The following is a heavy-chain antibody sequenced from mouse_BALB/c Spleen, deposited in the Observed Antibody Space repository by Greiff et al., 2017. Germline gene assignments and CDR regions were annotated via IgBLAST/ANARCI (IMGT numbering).Heavy chain of an antibody. CDR3: APPDGYYWYFDV. CDR1: GFNIKDTY. V-gene: IGHV14-3*02. D-gene: IGHD2-3*01. J-gene: IGHJ1*01. Sequence: EVQLQESGAELVKPGASVKLSCTASGFNIKDTYMHWVKQRPEQGLEWIGRIDPANGNTKYDPKFQGKATITADTSSNTAYLQLSSLTSEDTAVYYCAPPDGYYWYFDVWGAGTTVTVSS. CDR2: IDPANGNT.